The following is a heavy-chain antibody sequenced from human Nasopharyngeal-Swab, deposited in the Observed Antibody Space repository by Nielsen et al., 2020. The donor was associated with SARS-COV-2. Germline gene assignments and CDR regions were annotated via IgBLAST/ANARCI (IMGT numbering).Heavy chain of an antibody. CDR2: IGTAGDT. Sequence: GGSLRLSCAASEFTFSSYDMHWVRQATGKGLEWVSAIGTAGDTYYPGSVKGRFTISRENAKNSLYLQMNSLRAGDTAVYYCARDLYSSGGKYYYYGMDVWGQGTTVTVSS. D-gene: IGHD6-19*01. CDR3: ARDLYSSGGKYYYYGMDV. CDR1: EFTFSSYD. V-gene: IGHV3-13*04. J-gene: IGHJ6*02.